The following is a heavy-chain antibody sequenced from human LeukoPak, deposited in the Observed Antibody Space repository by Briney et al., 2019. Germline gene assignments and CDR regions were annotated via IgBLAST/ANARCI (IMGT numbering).Heavy chain of an antibody. CDR3: ARHGTRVFGTTGYFDY. CDR1: GNSVSSNSVA. D-gene: IGHD1-1*01. V-gene: IGHV6-1*01. J-gene: IGHJ4*02. Sequence: SQTLSLTCAISGNSVSSNSVAWNWIRQSPSRGLEWLGRTYYKSKWYTDYAVSVKSRIAINPDTSKNQFSLKLSSVTAADTAVYYCARHGTRVFGTTGYFDYWGQGTLVTVSS. CDR2: TYYKSKWYT.